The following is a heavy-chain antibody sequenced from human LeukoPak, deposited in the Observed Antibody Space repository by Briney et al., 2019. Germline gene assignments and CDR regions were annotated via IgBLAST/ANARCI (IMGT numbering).Heavy chain of an antibody. D-gene: IGHD6-19*01. V-gene: IGHV3-23*01. CDR2: ISGSGGST. CDR3: ARDKLYSSGWNGMDV. Sequence: GGSLRLSCAASGFTFSSYAMSWVRQAPGKGLEWFSAISGSGGSTYYADSVKGRFTISRDNSKNTLYLQMNSLRAEDTAVYYCARDKLYSSGWNGMDVWGQGTTVTVSS. CDR1: GFTFSSYA. J-gene: IGHJ6*02.